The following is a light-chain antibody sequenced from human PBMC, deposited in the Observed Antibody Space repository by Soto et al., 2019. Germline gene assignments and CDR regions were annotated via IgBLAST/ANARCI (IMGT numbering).Light chain of an antibody. Sequence: QSVLTQPASVSGSPGQWITISCTGTSSDVGDYNHVSWYQQHPGKAPKLMIYDVSHRPSGVSNRFSGSKSGNTASLTISGLQAEDEADYYCSSYTTSSTLFGVGTKLAAL. CDR1: SSDVGDYNH. CDR2: DVS. CDR3: SSYTTSSTL. V-gene: IGLV2-14*01. J-gene: IGLJ2*01.